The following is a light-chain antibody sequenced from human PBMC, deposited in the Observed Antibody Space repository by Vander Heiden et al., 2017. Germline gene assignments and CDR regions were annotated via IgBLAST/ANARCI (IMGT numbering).Light chain of an antibody. V-gene: IGKV1-39*01. J-gene: IGKJ1*01. CDR3: QQRYSTPRT. Sequence: DIQLTQSPSSLSASVGDRVTITCRASQNISNYLNWYQQEAGRAPNLLIYATSNLISGVPSRFSGRGSGTDCTLTISCLQPEDLAPYYCQQRYSTPRTFVQGTKVDIK. CDR1: QNISNY. CDR2: ATS.